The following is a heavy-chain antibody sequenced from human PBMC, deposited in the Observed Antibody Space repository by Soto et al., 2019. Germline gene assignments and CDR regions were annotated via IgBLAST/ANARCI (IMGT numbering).Heavy chain of an antibody. CDR1: GFTFSTYA. CDR2: ITGSGGST. Sequence: EVQRLESGGGLVQPGGSLRLSCAASGFTFSTYAMIWVRQAPGKGLEWVSVITGSGGSTYYADSVKGRFTISRDTSKNTLFLQMNSLRAEDTAVYYCAKDRYGDYGGIDYWGQGTMVTVSS. D-gene: IGHD4-17*01. V-gene: IGHV3-23*01. J-gene: IGHJ4*02. CDR3: AKDRYGDYGGIDY.